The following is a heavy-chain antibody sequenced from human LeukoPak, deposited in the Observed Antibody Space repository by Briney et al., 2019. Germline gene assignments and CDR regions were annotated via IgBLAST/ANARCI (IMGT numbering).Heavy chain of an antibody. CDR3: ARVQYSSSHLSYYYYNMDV. Sequence: PSETLSLTCTVSNGSISSYYWSWIRQPPGKGLEWIGHINYSGSTNYNPSLKSRVTISLDTSKNQFSLKLNSVTAADTAVYYCARVQYSSSHLSYYYYNMDVWGQGTTVIVSS. J-gene: IGHJ6*02. CDR1: NGSISSYY. D-gene: IGHD6-13*01. CDR2: INYSGST. V-gene: IGHV4-59*01.